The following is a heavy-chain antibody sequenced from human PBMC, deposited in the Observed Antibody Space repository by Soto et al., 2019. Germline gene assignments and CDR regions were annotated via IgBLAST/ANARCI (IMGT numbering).Heavy chain of an antibody. V-gene: IGHV4-30-4*01. J-gene: IGHJ5*02. CDR3: AAKDVLRFGEIDP. CDR1: GGSISSGDYY. D-gene: IGHD3-3*01. CDR2: IYYSGST. Sequence: SETLSLTCTVSGGSISSGDYYWSWIRQPPGKGLEWIGYIYYSGSTYYNPSLKSRVTISVDTSKNQFSLKLSSVTAADTAVYYCAAKDVLRFGEIDPWGQGTLVTVSS.